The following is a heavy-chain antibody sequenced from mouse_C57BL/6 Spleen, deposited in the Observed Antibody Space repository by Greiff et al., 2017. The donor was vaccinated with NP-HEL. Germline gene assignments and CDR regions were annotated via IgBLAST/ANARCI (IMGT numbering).Heavy chain of an antibody. CDR2: IYPGDGDT. CDR3: TFHYYGSSRDY. Sequence: VQLQQSGAELVKPGASVKISCKASGYAFSSYWMNWVKQRPGKGLEWIGQIYPGDGDTNYNGKFQGKATITADTSSNTAYLQLSSLTSEDTAVYYCTFHYYGSSRDYWGQGTTLTVSS. D-gene: IGHD1-1*01. J-gene: IGHJ2*01. V-gene: IGHV1-80*01. CDR1: GYAFSSYW.